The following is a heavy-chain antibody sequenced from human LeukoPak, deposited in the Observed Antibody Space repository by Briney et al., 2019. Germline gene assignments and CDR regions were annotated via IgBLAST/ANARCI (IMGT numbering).Heavy chain of an antibody. CDR2: ITGGSGST. CDR1: GFTFSSYA. V-gene: IGHV3-23*01. Sequence: PGGSLRLSCAASGFTFSSYAMSWARQAPGKGLEWVSSITGGSGSTYYADSVKGRFTISRDNSKNTLYLQMNSLRAEDTAVYYCAKDSEMATIRQIDYWGQGTLVTVSS. D-gene: IGHD5-24*01. J-gene: IGHJ4*02. CDR3: AKDSEMATIRQIDY.